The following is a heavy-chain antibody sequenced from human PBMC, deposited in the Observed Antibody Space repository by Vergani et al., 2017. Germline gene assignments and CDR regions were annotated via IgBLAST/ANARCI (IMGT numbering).Heavy chain of an antibody. CDR3: ARVGRYCSSTSCPSAYYYYYYMDV. CDR2: ISDYNGNT. Sequence: QVQLVQSGAEVKKPGASVKVSCKASGYTFTSYGISWVRQAPGQGLEWMGWISDYNGNTNYAQKLQGRVTMTTDTSTSTAYMELRSLRSDDTAVYYCARVGRYCSSTSCPSAYYYYYYMDVWGKGTTVTVSS. D-gene: IGHD2-2*01. V-gene: IGHV1-18*01. CDR1: GYTFTSYG. J-gene: IGHJ6*03.